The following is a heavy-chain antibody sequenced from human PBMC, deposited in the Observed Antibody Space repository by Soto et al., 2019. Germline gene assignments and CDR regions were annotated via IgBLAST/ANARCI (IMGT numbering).Heavy chain of an antibody. Sequence: SETLSLTCTVSGGSISSYYWSWIRQPPGKGLEWIGYIYYSGSTNYNPSLKSRATISVDTSKNQFSLKLSSVTAADTAVYYCARVDYYGSGSYYIRWFDPWGQGTLVTVSS. CDR3: ARVDYYGSGSYYIRWFDP. D-gene: IGHD3-10*01. J-gene: IGHJ5*02. CDR2: IYYSGST. CDR1: GGSISSYY. V-gene: IGHV4-59*01.